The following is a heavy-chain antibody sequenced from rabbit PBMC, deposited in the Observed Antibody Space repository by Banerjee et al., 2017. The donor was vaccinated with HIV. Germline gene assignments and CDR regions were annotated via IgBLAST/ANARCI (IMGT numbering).Heavy chain of an antibody. CDR3: VRDLAGVIGWNFGL. D-gene: IGHD4-1*01. J-gene: IGHJ6*01. V-gene: IGHV1S43*01. CDR2: IYTSSGST. Sequence: QSLEESGGDLVKPGASLTLTCTASGFDLSSYYMCWVRQAPGKGLEWIGCIYTSSGSTWYASWVNGRFTVSRNNAQNTLYLQLNSLTAADTATYFCVRDLAGVIGWNFGLWGPGTLVTVS. CDR1: GFDLSSYY.